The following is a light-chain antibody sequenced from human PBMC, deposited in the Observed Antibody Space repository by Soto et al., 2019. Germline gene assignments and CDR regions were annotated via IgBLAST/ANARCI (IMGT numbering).Light chain of an antibody. CDR1: SSNIGGNS. CDR3: GSWARCMCADV. J-gene: IGLJ1*01. V-gene: IGLV1-51*01. Sequence: QSVLTQPPSVSAAPGQKVTISCSGRSSNIGGNSVSWYQQLPGTAPKLLIYDDNKRPSGIPDRFSGSKSGTSATLGITGFQTGDDADYYCGSWARCMCADVFGNGTKGTVL. CDR2: DDN.